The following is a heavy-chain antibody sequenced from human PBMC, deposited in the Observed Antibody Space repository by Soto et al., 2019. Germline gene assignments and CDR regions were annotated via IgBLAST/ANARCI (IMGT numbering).Heavy chain of an antibody. CDR2: ISYGGSNK. CDR3: ARDGRGYCSGGSCYVEDY. CDR1: GFTFSSYA. D-gene: IGHD2-15*01. V-gene: IGHV3-30-3*01. J-gene: IGHJ4*02. Sequence: QVQLVESGGGVVQPGRSLRLSCAASGFTFSSYAMHWVRQAPGKGLEWVAVISYGGSNKYYADSVKGRFTISRDNSKNTLYLQMNSLRAEDTAVYYCARDGRGYCSGGSCYVEDYWGQGTLVTVSS.